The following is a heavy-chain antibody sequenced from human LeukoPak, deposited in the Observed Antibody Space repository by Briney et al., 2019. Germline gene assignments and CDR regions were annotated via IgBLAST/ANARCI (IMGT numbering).Heavy chain of an antibody. CDR1: GDSVSRSDSY. Sequence: SETLSLTCSVSGDSVSRSDSYWDWIRQPPGKGLGWIGTIYYSGRTYYSPSLKSRVTMSVDPSNNQLSLNLRSVTAADTAVYYCARRRYYDGSGYLEWGQGTLLSVSS. D-gene: IGHD3-22*01. J-gene: IGHJ1*01. CDR3: ARRRYYDGSGYLE. V-gene: IGHV4-39*01. CDR2: IYYSGRT.